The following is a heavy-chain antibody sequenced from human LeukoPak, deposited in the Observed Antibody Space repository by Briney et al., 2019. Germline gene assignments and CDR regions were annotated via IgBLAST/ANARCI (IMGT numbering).Heavy chain of an antibody. CDR1: GGSISSGGYY. CDR3: ARVGGDPIDCSSTSCSPPWFDP. J-gene: IGHJ5*02. CDR2: IYHSGST. D-gene: IGHD2-2*01. V-gene: IGHV4-30-2*01. Sequence: SQTLSLTCTLSGGSISSGGYYWRWIRPPPGKGLEWIGYIYHSGSTYYNPSLKSRVTISVDRSKNQFSLKLSSVTAADTAVYYCARVGGDPIDCSSTSCSPPWFDPWGQGTLVTVSS.